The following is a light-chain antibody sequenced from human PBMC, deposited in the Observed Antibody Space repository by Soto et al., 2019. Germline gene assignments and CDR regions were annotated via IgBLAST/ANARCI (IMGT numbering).Light chain of an antibody. CDR2: GAS. CDR1: QSVSSSY. Sequence: EIVLTQSPGTLSLSPGERATLSCRASQSVSSSYLAWYQQKPGQAPRLLIYGASSRATGIPDRFSGSGSGTDFTHTISRVEPEDFAVYYCHQYDSSPLTFGGGTNVEIK. CDR3: HQYDSSPLT. J-gene: IGKJ4*01. V-gene: IGKV3-20*01.